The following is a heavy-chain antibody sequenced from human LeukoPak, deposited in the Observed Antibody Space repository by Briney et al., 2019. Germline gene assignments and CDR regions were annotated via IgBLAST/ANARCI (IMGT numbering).Heavy chain of an antibody. CDR2: IIPILGIA. V-gene: IGHV1-69*04. D-gene: IGHD4-17*01. J-gene: IGHJ4*02. CDR3: ARDLSTVTTPYYFDY. CDR1: GGTFSSYA. Sequence: SVKVSCKASGGTFSSYAISWVRQAPGQGLEWMGRIIPILGIANYAQKFQGRVTITADKSTSTAYMELSSLRSEDTAVYYCARDLSTVTTPYYFDYWGQGTLVTVSS.